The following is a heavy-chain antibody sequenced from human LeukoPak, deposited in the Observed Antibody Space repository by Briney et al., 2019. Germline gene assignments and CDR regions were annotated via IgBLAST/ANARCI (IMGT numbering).Heavy chain of an antibody. Sequence: ASVKVSCKASGYTFTGYYMHWVRQAPGQGLEWMGWINPNSGGTNYAQKFQGRVTITRDTSASTVYMELSSLKSEDTAIYYCARQQLEPKFDPWGQGTLVTVSS. CDR2: INPNSGGT. V-gene: IGHV1-2*02. CDR1: GYTFTGYY. CDR3: ARQQLEPKFDP. D-gene: IGHD1-1*01. J-gene: IGHJ5*02.